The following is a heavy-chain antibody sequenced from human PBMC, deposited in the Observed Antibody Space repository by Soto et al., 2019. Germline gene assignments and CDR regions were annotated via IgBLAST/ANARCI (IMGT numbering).Heavy chain of an antibody. CDR3: ARGASNSGAYYTGPSAYDL. Sequence: QVQLVQSGAVVKKPGSSVEVSCKASGGTFNGYGISWVRQAPGQGLEWMGGTVPVFDTSKYAPRFQGRVTITADKSKITAYMELSSMRSEDTAIYFCARGASNSGAYYTGPSAYDLWGQGTLVIVSS. J-gene: IGHJ3*01. CDR1: GGTFNGYG. CDR2: TVPVFDTS. D-gene: IGHD3-10*01. V-gene: IGHV1-69*06.